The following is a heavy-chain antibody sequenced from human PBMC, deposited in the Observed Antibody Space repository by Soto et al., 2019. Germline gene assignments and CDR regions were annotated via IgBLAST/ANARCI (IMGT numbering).Heavy chain of an antibody. Sequence: PGGSLKLSCAAPCFTFSNAWINWVPQAPRKGVEWGGRIKNKKEGGTTKLDAPVKDKYANSKDDSKEKGNLQMNSLKTEDTFIYYCTTDSYSTMIVVRFDYWGHGTLVTVSS. CDR1: CFTFSNAW. CDR2: IKNKKEGGTT. CDR3: TTDSYSTMIVVRFDY. J-gene: IGHJ4*01. V-gene: IGHV3-15*07. D-gene: IGHD3-22*01.